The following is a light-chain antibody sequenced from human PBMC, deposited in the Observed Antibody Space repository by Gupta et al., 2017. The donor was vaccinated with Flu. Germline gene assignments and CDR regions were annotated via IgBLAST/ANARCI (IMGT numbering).Light chain of an antibody. CDR1: QTIGNY. CDR2: TTS. CDR3: QQSNDVPRT. J-gene: IGKJ2*02. V-gene: IGKV1-39*01. Sequence: DIQLTQSPSSLSASVGDTISITCRASQTIGNYLNWYQQKPGQAPKLLIYTTSNLQSAVPSRFSGSGYGTDFTLSITSLQPEDFATYYCQQSNDVPRTFGRGTKLDIK.